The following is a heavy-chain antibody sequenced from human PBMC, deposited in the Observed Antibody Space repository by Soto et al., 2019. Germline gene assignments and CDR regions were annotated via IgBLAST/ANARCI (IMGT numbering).Heavy chain of an antibody. J-gene: IGHJ4*02. CDR1: GFTFSNSS. CDR2: ISGSSSTI. D-gene: IGHD1-1*01. Sequence: EVRLVESGGGLVQPGGSLRLPCAASGFTFSNSSMNWVRQAPGKGLEWVSYISGSSSTIYYADSVKGRFTISRDNARNSLFLQMDSLRDDDTAVYYCARAWKLDYWGQGALVTVSS. CDR3: ARAWKLDY. V-gene: IGHV3-48*02.